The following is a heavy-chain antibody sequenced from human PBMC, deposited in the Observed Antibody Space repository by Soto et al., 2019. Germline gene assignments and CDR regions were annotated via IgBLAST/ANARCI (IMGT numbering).Heavy chain of an antibody. CDR2: INPNSGGT. Sequence: ASVKVSCKASGYTFTGYYLHWVRQAPGQGLEWLGWINPNSGGTNYAQKFQGWVTMTRDTSISTAYMELSRLRSDDTAVYYCARDKDGADYWGQGTLVTVSS. J-gene: IGHJ4*02. CDR3: ARDKDGADY. V-gene: IGHV1-2*04. CDR1: GYTFTGYY. D-gene: IGHD1-26*01.